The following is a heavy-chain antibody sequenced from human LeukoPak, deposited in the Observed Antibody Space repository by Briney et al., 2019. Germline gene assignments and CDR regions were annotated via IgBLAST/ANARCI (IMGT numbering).Heavy chain of an antibody. CDR2: LYTSGSS. V-gene: IGHV4-4*07. CDR3: ARDGVAVAGQPYNWFDP. Sequence: SETLSLTCTVSGGSNSRYYRSWIRQPAGGGLEWIGRLYTSGSSNYNPSLKSRVTMSVDTSKNQFSLKLSSVTAADTAVYYCARDGVAVAGQPYNWFDPWGQGTLVTVSS. CDR1: GGSNSRYY. D-gene: IGHD6-19*01. J-gene: IGHJ5*02.